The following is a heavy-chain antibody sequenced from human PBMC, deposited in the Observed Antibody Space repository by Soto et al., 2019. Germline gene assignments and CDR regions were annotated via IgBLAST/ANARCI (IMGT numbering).Heavy chain of an antibody. CDR3: AKDLIFVVVVAATDDY. Sequence: EVQLLESGGGLVQPGGSLRLSVEASGFTFRSYAMSWVRQAPGRGLEWVSAISGSGGSTYYADSVKGRFTISRDNSKNTLYLQMNSLRAEDTAVYYCAKDLIFVVVVAATDDYWGQGTLVTVSS. CDR1: GFTFRSYA. D-gene: IGHD2-15*01. CDR2: ISGSGGST. J-gene: IGHJ4*02. V-gene: IGHV3-23*01.